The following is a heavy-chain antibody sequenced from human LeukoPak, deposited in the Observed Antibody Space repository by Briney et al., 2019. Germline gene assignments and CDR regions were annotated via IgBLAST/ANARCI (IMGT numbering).Heavy chain of an antibody. CDR3: ARVPKATPGHFDY. Sequence: GASVKVSCKASGYTFTGYYMHWVRQAPGQGLERMGWINPNSGGTNYAQKFKGRVTMTRDTSISTAYMELSRLRSDDTAVYYCARVPKATPGHFDYWGQGTLVTVSS. CDR2: INPNSGGT. CDR1: GYTFTGYY. V-gene: IGHV1-2*02. J-gene: IGHJ4*02.